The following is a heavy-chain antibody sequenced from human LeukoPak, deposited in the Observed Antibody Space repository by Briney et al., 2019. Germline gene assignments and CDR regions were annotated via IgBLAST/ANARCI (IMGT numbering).Heavy chain of an antibody. D-gene: IGHD6-19*01. Sequence: GGSLRLSCAASGFTFSSYWMTWVRQAPGKGLEWLANIKEDGSETYYVESVKGRFTISRDNAKNSLYLQMNSLRAEDTAVYYCARGCSSGWYCAEYFQHWGQGTLVTVSS. CDR3: ARGCSSGWYCAEYFQH. V-gene: IGHV3-7*01. J-gene: IGHJ1*01. CDR2: IKEDGSET. CDR1: GFTFSSYW.